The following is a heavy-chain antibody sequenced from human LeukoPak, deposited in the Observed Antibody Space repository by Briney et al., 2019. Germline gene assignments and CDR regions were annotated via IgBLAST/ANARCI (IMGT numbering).Heavy chain of an antibody. V-gene: IGHV4-30-2*01. J-gene: IGHJ2*01. D-gene: IGHD5-24*01. CDR2: IYHSGST. CDR1: GGSISSDTYS. Sequence: SETLSLTCAVSGGSISSDTYSWGWIRQPPGKGLEWIGYIYHSGSTYYNPSLKSRVTISVDKSQNHFSLKLSSVTAADTAVYYCARGKDGYQYWYFDVWGRGTLITVSS. CDR3: ARGKDGYQYWYFDV.